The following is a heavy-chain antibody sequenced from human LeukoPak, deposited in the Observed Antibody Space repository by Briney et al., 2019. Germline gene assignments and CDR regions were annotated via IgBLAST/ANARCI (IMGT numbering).Heavy chain of an antibody. CDR3: AKDLSSGTGRGFDY. J-gene: IGHJ4*02. CDR1: GFTFSSYG. V-gene: IGHV3-23*01. CDR2: IRGSGETT. Sequence: GGSLRLSCAASGFTFSSYGMHWVRQAPGKGLEWVSGIRGSGETTYYAESVKGRFIIQRGNSKNTLYLQMNSLRAEDTALYYCAKDLSSGTGRGFDYWGQGTLVTVSS. D-gene: IGHD3/OR15-3a*01.